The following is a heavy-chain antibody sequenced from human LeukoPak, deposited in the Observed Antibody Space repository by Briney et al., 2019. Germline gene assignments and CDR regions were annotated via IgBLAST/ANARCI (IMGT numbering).Heavy chain of an antibody. Sequence: GGSLKLSCAASGFTFSVYWMHWVRQAPGKGLVWVSRISNDGSSTTYADSAKGRFTISRDDAKNTVYLQMNSLRAEDTAVYYCVRDSPTGYYTDHWGQGTLVTVSS. CDR2: ISNDGSST. D-gene: IGHD3/OR15-3a*01. V-gene: IGHV3-74*01. J-gene: IGHJ4*02. CDR1: GFTFSVYW. CDR3: VRDSPTGYYTDH.